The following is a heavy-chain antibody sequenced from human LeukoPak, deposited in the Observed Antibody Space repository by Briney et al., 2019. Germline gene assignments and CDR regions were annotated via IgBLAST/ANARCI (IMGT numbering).Heavy chain of an antibody. CDR2: IYTSGST. Sequence: SETLSLTCTVSGGSISSGSYYWSWIRQPAGKGLEWIGRIYTSGSTNYNPSLKSRVTISVDTSKNQFSLKLGSVTAADTAVYYCARHNSPWYYYYMDVWGKGATVTVSS. CDR3: ARHNSPWYYYYMDV. D-gene: IGHD4-23*01. J-gene: IGHJ6*03. CDR1: GGSISSGSYY. V-gene: IGHV4-61*02.